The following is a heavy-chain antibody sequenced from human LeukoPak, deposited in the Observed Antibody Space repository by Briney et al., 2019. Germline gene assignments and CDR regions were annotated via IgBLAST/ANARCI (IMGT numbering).Heavy chain of an antibody. V-gene: IGHV3-53*01. CDR3: AKGVVVAPDVTPFDY. CDR2: IYSGTI. D-gene: IGHD2-2*01. CDR1: GFTVSSNS. J-gene: IGHJ4*02. Sequence: GGSLRLSCTVSGFTVSSNSMSWVRQAPGKGLEWVSFIYSGTIRYSDSVKGRFTISRDNSKNTLYLQMNSLRAEDTAVYYCAKGVVVAPDVTPFDYWGQGTLVTVSS.